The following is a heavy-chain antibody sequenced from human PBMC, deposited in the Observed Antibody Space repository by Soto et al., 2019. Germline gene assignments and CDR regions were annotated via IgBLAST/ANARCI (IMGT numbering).Heavy chain of an antibody. CDR3: ARGSAYYDILTGYFLDY. V-gene: IGHV3-33*01. Sequence: QVQLVESGGGVVQPGRSLRLSCAASGFTFSSYGMHWVRQAPGKGLEWVAAIWYDGSNKYYADSVKGRFTISRDNSKNTLYLQMNSLRAEDTAVYYCARGSAYYDILTGYFLDYWGQGTLVTVSS. D-gene: IGHD3-9*01. J-gene: IGHJ4*02. CDR1: GFTFSSYG. CDR2: IWYDGSNK.